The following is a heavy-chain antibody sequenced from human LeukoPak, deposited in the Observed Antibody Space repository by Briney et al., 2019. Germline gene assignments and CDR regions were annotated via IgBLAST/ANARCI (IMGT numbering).Heavy chain of an antibody. CDR2: INHSGST. CDR3: ARGPSIQNAFDI. CDR1: GGSISSGGYY. V-gene: IGHV4-39*07. Sequence: PSETLSLTCTVSGGSISSGGYYWSWIRQPPGKGLEWVGEINHSGSTNYNPSLKSRVTISVDTSKNQFSLKLSSVTAADTAVYYCARGPSIQNAFDIWGQGTMVTVSS. D-gene: IGHD5-24*01. J-gene: IGHJ3*02.